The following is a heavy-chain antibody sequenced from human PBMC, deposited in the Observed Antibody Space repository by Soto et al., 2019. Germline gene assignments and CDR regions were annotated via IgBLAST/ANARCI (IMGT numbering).Heavy chain of an antibody. CDR2: ISSTSSTI. CDR3: ASRYGMDV. J-gene: IGHJ6*02. Sequence: EVQLVESGGGLVQPGGSLRLSCAASGFTFSTNSMNWARQAPGKGLEWLSYISSTSSTIYYADSVKGRFTISRDNAKNSLYLLMDSLRDEDTAVYYCASRYGMDVWGQGTTVTVSS. CDR1: GFTFSTNS. V-gene: IGHV3-48*02.